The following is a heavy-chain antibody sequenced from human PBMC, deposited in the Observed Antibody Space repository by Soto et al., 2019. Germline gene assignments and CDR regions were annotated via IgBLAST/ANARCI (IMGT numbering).Heavy chain of an antibody. CDR2: IYYSGST. CDR3: ARLLGATTDDAFDI. CDR1: GGSFCHSIYY. D-gene: IGHD1-26*01. J-gene: IGHJ3*02. V-gene: IGHV4-39*01. Sequence: SETLSLTCSLSGGSFCHSIYYWRWIRQPPGKGLEWIGSIYYSGSTYYNPSLKSRVTISVDTSKNQFSLKLSSVTAADTAVYYCARLLGATTDDAFDIWGQGTMVT.